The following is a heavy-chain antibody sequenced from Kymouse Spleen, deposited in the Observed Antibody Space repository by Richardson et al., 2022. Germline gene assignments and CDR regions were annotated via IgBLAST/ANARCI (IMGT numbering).Heavy chain of an antibody. J-gene: IGHJ6*02. D-gene: IGHD3-10*01. CDR1: GFTFSNAW. CDR2: IKSKTDGGTT. Sequence: EVQLVESGGGLVKPGGSLRLSCAASGFTFSNAWMSWVRQAPGKGLEWVGRIKSKTDGGTTDYAAPVKGRFTISRDDSKNTLYLQMNSLKTEDTAVYYCTTGILLLWFGESPYYYYYGMDVWGQGTTVTVSS. V-gene: IGHV3-15*01. CDR3: TTGILLLWFGESPYYYYYGMDV.